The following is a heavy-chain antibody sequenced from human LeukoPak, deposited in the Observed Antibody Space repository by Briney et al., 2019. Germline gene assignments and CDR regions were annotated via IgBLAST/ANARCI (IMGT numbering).Heavy chain of an antibody. CDR1: GFTFSTYS. CDR2: ITSSSSAK. J-gene: IGHJ4*02. CDR3: TRDQEGSDY. V-gene: IGHV3-48*01. Sequence: GGSLRLTCVASGFTFSTYSMNWVRQAPGKGLEWVSYITSSSSAKYYADSVKGRFTISRDNAENSLYLQMNSLRAEDTAVYYCTRDQEGSDYWGQGTLVTVSS.